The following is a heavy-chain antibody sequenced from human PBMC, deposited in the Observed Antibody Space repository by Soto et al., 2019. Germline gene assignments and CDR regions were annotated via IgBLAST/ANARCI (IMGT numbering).Heavy chain of an antibody. CDR3: ARHRATVTTGGYHYYYGMDV. CDR2: IYYSGST. Sequence: SETLSLTCTVSGGSISSSSYYWGWIRQPPGKGLEWIGSIYYSGSTYYNPSLKSRVTISVDTSKNQFSLKLSSVTAADTAVYYCARHRATVTTGGYHYYYGMDVWGQGTTVTVSS. J-gene: IGHJ6*02. D-gene: IGHD4-4*01. CDR1: GGSISSSSYY. V-gene: IGHV4-39*01.